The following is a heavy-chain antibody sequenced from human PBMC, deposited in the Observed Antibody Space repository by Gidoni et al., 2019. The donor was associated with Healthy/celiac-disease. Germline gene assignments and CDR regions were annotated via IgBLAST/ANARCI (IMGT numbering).Heavy chain of an antibody. D-gene: IGHD3-9*01. CDR1: GFTFSSYD. CDR3: ARGDYDILTGSRWFDP. CDR2: IGTAGDT. J-gene: IGHJ5*02. V-gene: IGHV3-13*04. Sequence: EVQLVESGGGLVQPGGSLSLSCAASGFTFSSYDMHWVRQATGKGLEWVSAIGTAGDTYYPGSVKGRFTISRENAKNSLYLQMNSLRAGDTAVYYCARGDYDILTGSRWFDPWGQGTLVTVSS.